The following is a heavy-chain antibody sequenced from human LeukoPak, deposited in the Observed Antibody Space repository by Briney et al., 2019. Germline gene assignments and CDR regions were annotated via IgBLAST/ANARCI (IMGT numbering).Heavy chain of an antibody. CDR1: GGSFSGYY. J-gene: IGHJ4*02. D-gene: IGHD3-22*01. CDR3: ATQYYYDSSPCL. CDR2: INHSGST. Sequence: SETLSLTCAVYGGSFSGYYWSWIRQPPGKGLEWIGEINHSGSTNYNPSLKSRVTISVDTSKNQFSLKLSSVTAADTAVYYCATQYYYDSSPCLWGQGTLVTVSS. V-gene: IGHV4-34*01.